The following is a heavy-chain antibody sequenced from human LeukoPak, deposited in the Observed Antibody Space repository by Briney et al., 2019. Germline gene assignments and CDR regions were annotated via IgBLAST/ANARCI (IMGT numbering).Heavy chain of an antibody. CDR2: ISAYNGNT. J-gene: IGHJ2*01. V-gene: IGHV1-18*01. CDR1: GYTFTSYG. CDR3: ARELACGGYRTYWYFDL. D-gene: IGHD2-21*01. Sequence: ASVKVSCKASGYTFTSYGISWVRQAPGQGLEWMGWISAYNGNTNYAQKLQGGVTMTTDTSTSTAYMELRSLRSDDTAVYYCARELACGGYRTYWYFDLWGRGTLVTVSS.